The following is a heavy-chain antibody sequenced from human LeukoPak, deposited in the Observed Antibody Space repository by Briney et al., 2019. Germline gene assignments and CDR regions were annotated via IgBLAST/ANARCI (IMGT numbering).Heavy chain of an antibody. CDR2: INPNSGGT. CDR3: ATSSGWKSNIDY. V-gene: IGHV1-2*02. D-gene: IGHD6-19*01. CDR1: GYTFNGYY. J-gene: IGHJ4*02. Sequence: ASVKVSCKASGYTFNGYYIHWVRQAPGQGLEWMGWINPNSGGTNYAQKFQGRVTMTRDTSISIAYMELSRLRSDDTAVFYCATSSGWKSNIDYWGQGTLVTVSS.